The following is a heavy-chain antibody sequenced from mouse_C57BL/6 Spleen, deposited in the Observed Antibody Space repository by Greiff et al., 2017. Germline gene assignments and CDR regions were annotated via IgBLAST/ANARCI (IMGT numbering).Heavy chain of an antibody. V-gene: IGHV1-82*01. CDR3: ASYGYDEGAWFAY. CDR2: IYPGDGDT. CDR1: GYAFSSSW. D-gene: IGHD2-2*01. Sequence: VQLVESGPELVKPGASVKISCKASGYAFSSSWMNWVKQRPGKGLEWIGRIYPGDGDTNYNGKFKGKATLTADKSSSTAYMQLSSLTSEDSAVYFCASYGYDEGAWFAYWGQGTLVTVSA. J-gene: IGHJ3*01.